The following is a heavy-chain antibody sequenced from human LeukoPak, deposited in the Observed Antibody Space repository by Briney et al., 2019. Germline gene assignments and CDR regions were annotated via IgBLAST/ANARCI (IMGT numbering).Heavy chain of an antibody. CDR2: INHSGST. CDR3: ARGRPPYGY. J-gene: IGHJ4*02. Sequence: PSETLSLTCAVYGGSFSGYYWSWIRQPPGKGLEWIGEINHSGSTNYNPSLKSRVTISVDTSKNQFSLKLSSVTAADTAVYYCARGRPPYGYWGQGTLVTVSS. CDR1: GGSFSGYY. D-gene: IGHD2-21*01. V-gene: IGHV4-34*01.